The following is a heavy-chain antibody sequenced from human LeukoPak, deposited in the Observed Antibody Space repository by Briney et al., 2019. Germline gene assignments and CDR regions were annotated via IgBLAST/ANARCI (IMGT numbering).Heavy chain of an antibody. CDR2: IRPDSGAT. V-gene: IGHV1-46*01. CDR1: GYTLSTYY. Sequence: GASVKVSCKASGYTLSTYYMHWVRQAPGQGLECLGIIRPDSGATMYARKFEGRVTMTRDVSTSTVYMELNSLGSEDTAVYYCAKARYGGDQIDYWGQGTLPVVSS. J-gene: IGHJ4*02. CDR3: AKARYGGDQIDY. D-gene: IGHD2-21*02.